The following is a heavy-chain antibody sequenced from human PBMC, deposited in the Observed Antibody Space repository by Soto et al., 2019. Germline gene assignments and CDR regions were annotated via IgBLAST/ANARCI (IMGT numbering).Heavy chain of an antibody. CDR3: ARVSVAELYYYYCYGMDV. D-gene: IGHD6-19*01. J-gene: IGHJ6*02. V-gene: IGHV1-69*13. CDR2: IIPIFGTA. CDR1: GGTFSSYA. Sequence: GASVKVSCKASGGTFSSYAISWVRQAPGQGLERMGGIIPIFGTANYAQKFQGRVTITADESTSTAYMELSSLRSEDTAVYYCARVSVAELYYYYCYGMDVWGQGTTVTVSS.